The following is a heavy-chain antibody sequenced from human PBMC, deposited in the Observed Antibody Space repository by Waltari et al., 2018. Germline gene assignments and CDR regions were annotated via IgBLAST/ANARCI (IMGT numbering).Heavy chain of an antibody. CDR1: GFIFHPLA. V-gene: IGHV3-21*01. CDR3: ARDEGGQYQGDFDY. CDR2: ISSRSTYI. J-gene: IGHJ4*02. Sequence: EVQLVESGGGLVQPGGSLRLPCDASGFIFHPLAMNWVRQAPGKGLEWVSSISSRSTYIYYADSVKGRFTISRDNARSSLFLQMNSLRAEDTAVYYCARDEGGQYQGDFDYWGQGTLVSVSS. D-gene: IGHD3-16*01.